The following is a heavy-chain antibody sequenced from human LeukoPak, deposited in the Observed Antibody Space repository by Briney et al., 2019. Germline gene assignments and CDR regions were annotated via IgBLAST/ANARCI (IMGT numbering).Heavy chain of an antibody. CDR3: ARDLRGLTNYNWFAP. J-gene: IGHJ5*02. V-gene: IGHV4-31*03. CDR1: GGSISSGAYY. D-gene: IGHD1-20*01. CDR2: IYYSGSA. Sequence: SETLSLTCTVSGGSISSGAYYWSWIRQHPGKGLEWIGYIYYSGSAYYNPSLESRVTISVDTSKNQFSLNLSSVTAADTAVYYCARDLRGLTNYNWFAPWGQGTLVTVSS.